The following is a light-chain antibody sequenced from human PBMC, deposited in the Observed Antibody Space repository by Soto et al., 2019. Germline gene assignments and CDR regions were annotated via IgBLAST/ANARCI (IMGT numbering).Light chain of an antibody. J-gene: IGKJ3*01. V-gene: IGKV3-20*01. Sequence: EIVLTQSPGTLSLSPGERATLSCRAIQSVSSSYLAWYQQKPGQAPRLLIYGASSRATGIPDRFSGSGSGTDFTLTISRLEPEDFAVYYCQQYCSSPLSFGPGTKVDIK. CDR3: QQYCSSPLS. CDR1: QSVSSSY. CDR2: GAS.